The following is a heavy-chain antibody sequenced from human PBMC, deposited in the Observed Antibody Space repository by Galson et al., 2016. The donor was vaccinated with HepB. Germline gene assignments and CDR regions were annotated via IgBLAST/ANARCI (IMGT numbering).Heavy chain of an antibody. CDR3: ARSVAAGGHKDF. D-gene: IGHD6-13*01. V-gene: IGHV5-51*01. J-gene: IGHJ4*02. CDR2: IYPGDSDT. CDR1: GYSFTSHW. Sequence: QSGAEVKKPGESLKISCKGSGYSFTSHWIGWVRQMPGKGLEWMGIIYPGDSDTRYSPSFQGQVTISADESITTAYLQWGSLEASDTAIYYCARSVAAGGHKDFWGQGTLVTVSS.